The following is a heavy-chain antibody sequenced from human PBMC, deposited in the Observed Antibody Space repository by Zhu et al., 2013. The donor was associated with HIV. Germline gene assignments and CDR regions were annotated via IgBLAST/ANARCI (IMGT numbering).Heavy chain of an antibody. J-gene: IGHJ3*01. D-gene: IGHD2-21*02. CDR1: GGSISSGDYY. CDR2: NYHSGST. V-gene: IGHV4-30-4*01. CDR3: ATEGEWRFCGGDCSDAFDF. Sequence: QVQLQESGPGLVKPSQTLSLTCTVSGGSISSGDYYWSWIRQPPGKGLEWIGYNYHSGSTYYNPSLKSRVSISVDTSKNQFSLRLSSVTAADTAVYYCATEGEWRFCGGDCSDAFDFWGQGTMVTVSS.